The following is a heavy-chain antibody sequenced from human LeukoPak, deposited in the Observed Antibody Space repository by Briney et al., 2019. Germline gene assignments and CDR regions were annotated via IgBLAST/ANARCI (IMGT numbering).Heavy chain of an antibody. J-gene: IGHJ6*02. CDR3: ARVDVVVAATLYYYYGMDV. CDR2: ISAYNGNT. D-gene: IGHD2-15*01. V-gene: IGHV1-18*01. CDR1: GYTFTSYG. Sequence: ASVKVSFKASGYTFTSYGISWVRQAPGQGLEWMGWISAYNGNTNYAQKLQGRVTMTTDTSTSTAYMGLRSLRSDDTAVYYCARVDVVVAATLYYYYGMDVWGQGTTVTVSS.